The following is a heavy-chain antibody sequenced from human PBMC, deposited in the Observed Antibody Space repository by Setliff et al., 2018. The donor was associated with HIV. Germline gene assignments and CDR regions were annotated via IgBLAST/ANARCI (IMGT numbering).Heavy chain of an antibody. CDR2: IYYSGRT. Sequence: SETLSLTCTVSGDSISSYYWSWIRQPPGKGLEWIGYIYYSGRTNYNPSLKSRVTISLDMSKNQFSLRLSSVTAADTAVYYCARDSGYSFGFNYFDYWGQGTLVTVSS. D-gene: IGHD5-18*01. V-gene: IGHV4-59*01. J-gene: IGHJ4*02. CDR3: ARDSGYSFGFNYFDY. CDR1: GDSISSYY.